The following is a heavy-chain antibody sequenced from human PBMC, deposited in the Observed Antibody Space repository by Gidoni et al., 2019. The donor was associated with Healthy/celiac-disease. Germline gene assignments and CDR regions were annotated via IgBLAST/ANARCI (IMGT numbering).Heavy chain of an antibody. CDR1: GGSISSYY. CDR2: IYTSGST. D-gene: IGHD5-12*01. Sequence: QVQLQESGPGLVKPSETLSLTCTVSGGSISSYYWSWIRQPAGKGLEWIGRIYTSGSTNYNPSLKSRVTMSVDTSKNQFSLKLSSVTAADTAVYYCARDRATSLTGPFFDYWGQGTLVTVSS. J-gene: IGHJ4*02. CDR3: ARDRATSLTGPFFDY. V-gene: IGHV4-4*07.